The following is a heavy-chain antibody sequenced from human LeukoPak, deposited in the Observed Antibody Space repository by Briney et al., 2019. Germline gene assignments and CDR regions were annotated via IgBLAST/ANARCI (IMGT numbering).Heavy chain of an antibody. CDR1: GYTFTSYG. CDR3: ARHAEGGGWGYWFDP. CDR2: ISAYNGNT. V-gene: IGHV1-18*01. D-gene: IGHD3-16*01. J-gene: IGHJ5*02. Sequence: ASVKVSCKASGYTFTSYGISWVRQAPGQGLEWMGWISAYNGNTNYAQKLQGRVTMTTDTSTSTAYMELRSLRSDDTAVYYCARHAEGGGWGYWFDPWGQGTLVTVSS.